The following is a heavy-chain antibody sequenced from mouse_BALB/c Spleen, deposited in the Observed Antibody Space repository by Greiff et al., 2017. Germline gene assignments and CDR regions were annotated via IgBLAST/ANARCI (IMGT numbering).Heavy chain of an antibody. J-gene: IGHJ3*01. CDR3: ARGYASY. CDR1: GFTFSSFG. V-gene: IGHV5-17*02. CDR2: ISSGSSTI. Sequence: EVKLVESGGGLVKPGGSLKLSCAASGFTFSSFGMHWVRQAPEKGLEWVAYISSGSSTIYYADTVKGRFTISRDNPKNTLFLQMTSLRSEDTAMYYCARGYASYWGQGTLVTVSA. D-gene: IGHD2-10*02.